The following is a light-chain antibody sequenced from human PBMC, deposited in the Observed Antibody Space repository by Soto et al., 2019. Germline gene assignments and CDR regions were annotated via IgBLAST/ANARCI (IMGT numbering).Light chain of an antibody. J-gene: IGKJ1*01. Sequence: EIVLTQSPGTLSLSPGEGATLSCRASQSVSSNYLAWYQQKPGQAPRLLIYDASRRATGIPDRFSGSGSGTDFTLTISRLEPEDFAVYYCQQYGSSPRTFGQGTKVDIK. V-gene: IGKV3-20*01. CDR1: QSVSSNY. CDR3: QQYGSSPRT. CDR2: DAS.